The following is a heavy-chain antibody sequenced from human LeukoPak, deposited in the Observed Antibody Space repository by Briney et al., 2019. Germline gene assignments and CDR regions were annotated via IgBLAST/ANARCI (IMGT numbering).Heavy chain of an antibody. D-gene: IGHD3-22*01. V-gene: IGHV4-34*01. CDR2: INHSGST. CDR1: GGSFSGYY. CDR3: ARGSLNDSF. Sequence: ASEILSLTCAVYGGSFSGYYWSWIRQPPGKGLEWIGEINHSGSTNYNPSLKSRVTISVDTSKNQFSLKLSSVTAADTAVYYCARGSLNDSFWGQGTLVTVSS. J-gene: IGHJ4*02.